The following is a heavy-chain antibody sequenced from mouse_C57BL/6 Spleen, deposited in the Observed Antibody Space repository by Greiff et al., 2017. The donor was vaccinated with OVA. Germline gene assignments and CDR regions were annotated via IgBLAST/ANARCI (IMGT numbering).Heavy chain of an antibody. CDR1: GYTFTDYE. CDR2: IDPETGGT. D-gene: IGHD3-2*02. Sequence: QVQLQQSGAELVRPGASVTLSCKASGYTFTDYEMHWVKQTPVHGLEWIGAIDPETGGTAYNQKFKGKAILTADKSSSTAYMELRSLTSEDSAVYDCTSSRQLRLSGGYWGKGTTLTVSS. V-gene: IGHV1-15*01. CDR3: TSSRQLRLSGGY. J-gene: IGHJ2*01.